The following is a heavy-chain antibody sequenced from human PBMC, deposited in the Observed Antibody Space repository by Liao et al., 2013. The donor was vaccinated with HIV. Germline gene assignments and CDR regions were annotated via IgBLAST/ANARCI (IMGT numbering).Heavy chain of an antibody. V-gene: IGHV4-4*07. CDR2: IYITGDT. D-gene: IGHD3-3*01. J-gene: IGHJ5*02. Sequence: QVQLHESGPGLVKPSETLSLSCSVSGTSITGYYWTWIRQPAGKGLEWIGRIYITGDTNYTPSLKSRVTMSVDTSKNQFSLKLSSVTAADTAVYYCARTDQYYDFWNGYENWFDPWGQGTLVTVSS. CDR3: ARTDQYYDFWNGYENWFDP. CDR1: GTSITGYY.